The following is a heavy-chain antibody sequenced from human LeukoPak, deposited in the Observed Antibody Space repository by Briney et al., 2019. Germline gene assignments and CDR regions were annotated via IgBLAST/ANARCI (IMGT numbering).Heavy chain of an antibody. J-gene: IGHJ3*02. CDR1: GFTFSSYA. Sequence: PGGSLRLSCAASGFTFSSYAMSWVRQAPGKGLKWVSTINDNGDGTYYADSVKGRFTISRDNSYNTVSLQMNSLRAEDTAVYYCARDRSTTVTYYDAFDIWGQGTMVTVSS. V-gene: IGHV3-23*01. D-gene: IGHD4-17*01. CDR2: INDNGDGT. CDR3: ARDRSTTVTYYDAFDI.